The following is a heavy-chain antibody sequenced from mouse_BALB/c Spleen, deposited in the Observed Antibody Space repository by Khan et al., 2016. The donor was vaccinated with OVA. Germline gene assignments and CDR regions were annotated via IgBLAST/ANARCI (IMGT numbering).Heavy chain of an antibody. Sequence: VQLKELGPGLVKPSQSLSLTCTVTGYSITSDYAWNWIRQFPGNKLEWMGYIRYSGRTSYNPSLKSRISITRDTSKNPFFLQLNSVTTEDTATYYCARSVTITTVVATDFDYWGQGTTLTVSS. V-gene: IGHV3-2*02. J-gene: IGHJ2*01. CDR1: GYSITSDYA. D-gene: IGHD1-1*01. CDR3: ARSVTITTVVATDFDY. CDR2: IRYSGRT.